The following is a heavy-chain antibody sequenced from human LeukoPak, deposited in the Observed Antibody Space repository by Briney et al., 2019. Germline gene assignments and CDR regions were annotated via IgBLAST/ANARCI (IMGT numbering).Heavy chain of an antibody. D-gene: IGHD2-2*01. CDR2: ISSSGSTI. Sequence: GGSLRLSCAASGFTFSDYYMSWIRQTPGKGLEWASYISSSGSTIYCADSVKGRFTISRDNAKNSLYLQMNSLRAEDTAVYYCARGLRYCSSTSCSNHYYFDYWGQGTLVTVSS. CDR1: GFTFSDYY. CDR3: ARGLRYCSSTSCSNHYYFDY. J-gene: IGHJ4*02. V-gene: IGHV3-11*01.